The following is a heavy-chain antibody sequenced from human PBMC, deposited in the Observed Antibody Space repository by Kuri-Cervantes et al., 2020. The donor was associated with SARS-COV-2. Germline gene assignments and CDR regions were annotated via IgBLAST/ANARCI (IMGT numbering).Heavy chain of an antibody. J-gene: IGHJ4*02. CDR3: VKGSAASRPYYFDS. V-gene: IGHV3-23*01. Sequence: GGSLRLSCAASGITFSSYAMSWVRQAPGKGLEWVSAITDDGGSTYHADSVKGRFTISRDNPKTTLFLQMNSLRAEDTAVYHCVKGSAASRPYYFDSWGQGTLVTVSS. D-gene: IGHD3-10*01. CDR2: ITDDGGST. CDR1: GITFSSYA.